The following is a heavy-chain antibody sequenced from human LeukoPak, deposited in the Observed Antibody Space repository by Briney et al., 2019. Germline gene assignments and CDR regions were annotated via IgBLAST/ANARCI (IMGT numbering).Heavy chain of an antibody. D-gene: IGHD6-6*01. V-gene: IGHV4-39*01. CDR2: IYYSGST. J-gene: IGHJ4*02. CDR1: GGSISSSSYY. CDR3: ARREYSSSDTDY. Sequence: SETLSLXCTVSGGSISSSSYYWGWIRQPPGKGLEWIGSIYYSGSTYYNPSLKSRVTISVDTSKNQFSLKLSSVTAADTAVYYCARREYSSSDTDYWGQGTLVTVSS.